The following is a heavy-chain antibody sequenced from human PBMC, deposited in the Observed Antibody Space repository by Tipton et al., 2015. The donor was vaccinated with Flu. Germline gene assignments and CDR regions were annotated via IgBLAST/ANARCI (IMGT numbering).Heavy chain of an antibody. V-gene: IGHV4-34*01. CDR3: ARTGYSSSWLYFQH. CDR1: GGSLSSYY. CDR2: INHSGST. D-gene: IGHD6-13*01. Sequence: GLVKPSETLSLTCTVSGGSLSSYYWSWIRQPPGKGLEWIGEINHSGSTNYNPSLKSRVTISVDTSKNQFSLKLSSVTAADTAVYYCARTGYSSSWLYFQHWGQGTLVTVSS. J-gene: IGHJ1*01.